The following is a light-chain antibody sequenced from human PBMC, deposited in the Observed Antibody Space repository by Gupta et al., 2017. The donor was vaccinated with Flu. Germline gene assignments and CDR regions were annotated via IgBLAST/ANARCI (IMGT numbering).Light chain of an antibody. Sequence: DIQITQSPSSLSASVGDRVTITCRASQDIGNYLAWFQQKPGKAPKSLIYTASNLHTGVPSRFSGSGSGTDFTLKISRLQPDDVATYFCKQDRTYPLTFGEGTKVE. CDR3: KQDRTYPLT. CDR1: QDIGNY. J-gene: IGKJ4*01. CDR2: TAS. V-gene: IGKV1-16*01.